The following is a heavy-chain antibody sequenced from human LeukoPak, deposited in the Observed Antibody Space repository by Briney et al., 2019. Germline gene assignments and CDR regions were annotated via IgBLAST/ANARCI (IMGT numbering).Heavy chain of an antibody. J-gene: IGHJ3*02. V-gene: IGHV4-39*02. CDR2: LYYAGNT. CDR1: GGSISSNSYY. D-gene: IGHD3-10*01. CDR3: ARAAGLRITLVRLIHAAFDM. Sequence: PSETLSLTCTVSGGSISSNSYYWGWIRQPPGKGLEWIGSLYYAGNTFLNPTLDSRVTITVDKSKNQFSLKLRSATAADTAVYYCARAAGLRITLVRLIHAAFDMWGQGTMVTVSS.